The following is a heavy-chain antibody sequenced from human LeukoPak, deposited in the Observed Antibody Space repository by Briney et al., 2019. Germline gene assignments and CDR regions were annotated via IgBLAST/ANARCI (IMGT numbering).Heavy chain of an antibody. CDR2: INYSGSS. CDR1: GDSINNYY. V-gene: IGHV4-59*01. J-gene: IGHJ4*02. Sequence: NPSETLSLTCTVSGDSINNYYWSWIRQPPGKGLEWIGNINYSGSSNSNPSLKSRATISVDMSRKHFFLDLISVTAADTAVYYCARAVHYSGTSDQYTGGWYYFDFWGQGTRVTVSS. CDR3: ARAVHYSGTSDQYTGGWYYFDF. D-gene: IGHD3-10*01.